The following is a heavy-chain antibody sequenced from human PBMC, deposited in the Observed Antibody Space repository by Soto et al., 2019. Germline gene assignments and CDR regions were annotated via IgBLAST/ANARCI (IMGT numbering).Heavy chain of an antibody. V-gene: IGHV3-15*01. CDR2: IKSEADGGTT. Sequence: EVQFVESGGGLVKPGGSLRLSCAASEFTFSNAWMNWVRQAPGKGLEWVGLIKSEADGGTTDYAAPVKGRFTVSRADSKNTLYLHMNSLTAEDTAVYYCTTLAMILFHEDYWGQGTLVTVSS. CDR3: TTLAMILFHEDY. D-gene: IGHD3-22*01. CDR1: EFTFSNAW. J-gene: IGHJ4*02.